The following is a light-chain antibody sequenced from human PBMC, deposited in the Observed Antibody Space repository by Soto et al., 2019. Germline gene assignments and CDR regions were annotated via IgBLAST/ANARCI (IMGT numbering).Light chain of an antibody. CDR1: QSLGNTY. J-gene: IGKJ1*01. Sequence: EIVLTQSPGTLSLSPGERATLSCRASQSLGNTYLAWYQQKPGQTPRLLIHGASTRATGIPDRFSGTGSGTDFTLTINRLEPEDFAVYYRQQYGRSLWTFGQGTKVEMK. V-gene: IGKV3-20*01. CDR3: QQYGRSLWT. CDR2: GAS.